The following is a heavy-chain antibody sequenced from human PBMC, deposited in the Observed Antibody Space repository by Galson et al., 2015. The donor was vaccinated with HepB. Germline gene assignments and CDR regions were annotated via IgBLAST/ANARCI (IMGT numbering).Heavy chain of an antibody. J-gene: IGHJ4*02. CDR2: ISGSAQST. Sequence: LRLSCAASGFTYNTYAMAWVRQSPGKGLEWVSSISGSAQSTDYADSVKGRFIISRDNSKNTVYLQINSLRVEDTAVYYCARGACSTNNCFPFDHWGQGNLVTVS. D-gene: IGHD2-2*01. V-gene: IGHV3-23*01. CDR3: ARGACSTNNCFPFDH. CDR1: GFTYNTYA.